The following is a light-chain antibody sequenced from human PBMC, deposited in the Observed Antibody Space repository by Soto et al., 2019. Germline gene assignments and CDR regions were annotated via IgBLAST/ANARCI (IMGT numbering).Light chain of an antibody. CDR1: QSVSSN. CDR3: QQYNNWPPGT. J-gene: IGKJ1*01. CDR2: GAS. V-gene: IGKV3-15*01. Sequence: EIVMTQSPATLSVSPGERATLSCRASQSVSSNLAWYQQKPGQAPRLLIYGASTRATGVPARFSGSRSGTEFTLTISSLQSEDFAVYYCQQYNNWPPGTFGKGTKVDIK.